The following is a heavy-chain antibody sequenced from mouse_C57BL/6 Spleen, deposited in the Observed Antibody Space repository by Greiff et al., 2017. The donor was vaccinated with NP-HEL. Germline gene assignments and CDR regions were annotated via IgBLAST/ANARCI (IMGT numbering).Heavy chain of an antibody. CDR2: IYPGSGNT. Sequence: VQLVESGAELVRPGASVKLSCTASGYTFTDYYINWVKQRPGQGLEWIARIYPGSGNTYYNEKFKGQATLTAEKSSSTAYMQLSILTSEDTAVDSCAGDHGAMDYWGQGTSVTVSS. CDR3: AGDHGAMDY. CDR1: GYTFTDYY. V-gene: IGHV1-76*01. J-gene: IGHJ4*01.